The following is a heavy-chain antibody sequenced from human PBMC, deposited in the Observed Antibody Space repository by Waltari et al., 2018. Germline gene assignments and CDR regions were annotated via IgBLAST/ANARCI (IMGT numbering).Heavy chain of an antibody. CDR2: IYTSGST. V-gene: IGHV4-4*07. D-gene: IGHD6-13*01. CDR3: ARVIAAAAAYYMDV. Sequence: QVQLQESGPGLVKPSETLSLTCTVSGGSISSYYWSWIRPPAGKGLEWIGRIYTSGSTNYNPSLKSRVTMSVDTSKNQFSLKLSSVTAADTAVYYCARVIAAAAAYYMDVWGKGTTVTVSS. J-gene: IGHJ6*03. CDR1: GGSISSYY.